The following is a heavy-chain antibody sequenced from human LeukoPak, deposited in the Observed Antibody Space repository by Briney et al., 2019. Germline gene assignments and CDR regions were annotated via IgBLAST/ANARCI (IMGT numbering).Heavy chain of an antibody. Sequence: GGSLRLSCAASGFTFSSYSMNWFRQAPGKGLEWVSSISSTSSYIYYADSVKGRFTISRDNAKNSLYLQMDSLRAEDTAVYYGARDPLKRAFDIWGQGTMVTVSS. CDR3: ARDPLKRAFDI. V-gene: IGHV3-21*01. CDR1: GFTFSSYS. CDR2: ISSTSSYI. J-gene: IGHJ3*02.